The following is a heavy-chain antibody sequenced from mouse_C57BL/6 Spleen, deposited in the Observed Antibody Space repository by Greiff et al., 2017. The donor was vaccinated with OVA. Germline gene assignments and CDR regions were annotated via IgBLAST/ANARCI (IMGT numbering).Heavy chain of an antibody. CDR3: ARRPFDY. CDR2: IDPSDSYT. CDR1: GYTFTSYW. Sequence: QVQLQQPGAELVMPGASVKLSCKASGYTFTSYWMHWVKQRPGQGLEWIGEIDPSDSYTNYNQKFKGKSTLTVDKSSSAAYMQLSSLTSEDSAVYYCARRPFDYWGQGTTLTVSS. J-gene: IGHJ2*01. V-gene: IGHV1-69*01.